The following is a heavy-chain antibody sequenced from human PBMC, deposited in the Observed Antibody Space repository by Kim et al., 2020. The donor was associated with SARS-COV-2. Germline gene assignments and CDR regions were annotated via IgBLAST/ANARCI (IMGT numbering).Heavy chain of an antibody. CDR3: ARLSAMASFGY. J-gene: IGHJ4*02. Sequence: TNSNPSLKSRVTISVDTSKNQFSLKLSSVTAADTAVYYCARLSAMASFGYWGQGTLVTVSS. V-gene: IGHV4-59*08. D-gene: IGHD5-18*01. CDR2: T.